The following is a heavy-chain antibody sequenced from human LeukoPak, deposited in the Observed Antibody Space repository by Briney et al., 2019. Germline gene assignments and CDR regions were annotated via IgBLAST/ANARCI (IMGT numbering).Heavy chain of an antibody. CDR2: IRSKDFGGTT. Sequence: GGSLRLSCITSGFPFGDYAMSWVRQAPGKGLEWVAFIRSKDFGGTTNYAASVKGRFTISRDDSESIAYLQMNSLKTEDTAVYYCSRETIQVWSRYYYYYMAVWGEGTTVTVSS. CDR3: SRETIQVWSRYYYYYMAV. V-gene: IGHV3-49*04. D-gene: IGHD5-18*01. J-gene: IGHJ6*03. CDR1: GFPFGDYA.